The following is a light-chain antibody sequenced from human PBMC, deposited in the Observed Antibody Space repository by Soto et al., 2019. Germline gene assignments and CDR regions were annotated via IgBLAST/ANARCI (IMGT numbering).Light chain of an antibody. Sequence: QAVVTQPPSVSGAPGQRVTISCTGSSSNIGAGYDVHGYQQLPGTAPKLLIYGNSNRPSGVPDRFSGSKSGTSASLAITGLQAEDEADYYCQSYDSSLRGLVFGGGTKVTVL. V-gene: IGLV1-40*01. CDR3: QSYDSSLRGLV. J-gene: IGLJ3*02. CDR2: GNS. CDR1: SSNIGAGYD.